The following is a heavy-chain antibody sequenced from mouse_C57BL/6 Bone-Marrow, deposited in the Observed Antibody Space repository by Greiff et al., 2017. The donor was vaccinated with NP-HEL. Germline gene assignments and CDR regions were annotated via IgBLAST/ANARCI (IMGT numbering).Heavy chain of an antibody. Sequence: EVKVEESGGGLVQPGGSLSLSCAASGFTFTDYYMSWVRQPPGKALEWLGFIRNKANGYTTEYSASVKGRFTISRDNSQSILYLQMNALRAEDSATYYCARYGGDYDGPYYYAMDYWGQGTSVTVSS. D-gene: IGHD2-4*01. CDR1: GFTFTDYY. J-gene: IGHJ4*01. V-gene: IGHV7-3*01. CDR3: ARYGGDYDGPYYYAMDY. CDR2: IRNKANGYTT.